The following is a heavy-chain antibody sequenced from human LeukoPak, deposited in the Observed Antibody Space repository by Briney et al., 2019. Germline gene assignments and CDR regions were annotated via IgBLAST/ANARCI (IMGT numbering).Heavy chain of an antibody. J-gene: IGHJ4*02. CDR2: IYPGGSDT. Sequence: HGESLNISCKGSGYSFTTYWISWVRPMPGKDLAWMVTIYPGGSDTRYRSSFQGQVTISADKSISTAYLEWSSLKASDTAMYYCARQEYSSSSADYWGQGTLVSVSS. V-gene: IGHV5-51*01. CDR3: ARQEYSSSSADY. D-gene: IGHD6-6*01. CDR1: GYSFTTYW.